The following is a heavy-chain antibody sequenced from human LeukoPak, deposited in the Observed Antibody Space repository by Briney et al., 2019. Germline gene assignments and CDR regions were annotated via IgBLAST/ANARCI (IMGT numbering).Heavy chain of an antibody. CDR3: ARLAATPDSDSWGSSSGALDY. J-gene: IGHJ4*02. D-gene: IGHD6-6*01. CDR2: IYTSGRT. V-gene: IGHV4-4*09. Sequence: SETLSLAFSIPVGSISSSYWASIRQPPGKGLGLIGSIYTSGRTNYNPSLKSRVTISVDTSKNQVSLKLSSVTAADTAVYYCARLAATPDSDSWGSSSGALDYWGQGTLVTVSS. CDR1: VGSISSSY.